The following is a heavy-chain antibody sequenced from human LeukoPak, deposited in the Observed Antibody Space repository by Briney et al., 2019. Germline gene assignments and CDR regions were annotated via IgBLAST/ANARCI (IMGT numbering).Heavy chain of an antibody. CDR1: GDSISSGNY. CDR3: ATDANDFWTGRNWFDP. CDR2: IFHTGST. D-gene: IGHD3/OR15-3a*01. V-gene: IGHV4-38-2*02. J-gene: IGHJ5*02. Sequence: SETLSLTCTVSGDSISSGNYWGWIRQPPGKGLEWIGSIFHTGSTYYNPSLKSRVTISVDTSKNQFSLKLSSVTAADTAVYYCATDANDFWTGRNWFDPWGQGTLVTVSS.